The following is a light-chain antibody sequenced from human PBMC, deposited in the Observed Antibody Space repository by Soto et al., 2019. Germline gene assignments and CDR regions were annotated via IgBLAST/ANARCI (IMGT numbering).Light chain of an antibody. V-gene: IGLV2-14*01. J-gene: IGLJ2*01. CDR1: SSDVGGYHY. Sequence: QSVLTQPASVSGSPGQSITISCTGTSSDVGGYHYVSWYQQHPGKAPKLMIYNVSNRPSGVSNRFAGSKSGNTASLTISGLQAEDEAAYYCSSYTSSNTVVFGGGTKVTVL. CDR2: NVS. CDR3: SSYTSSNTVV.